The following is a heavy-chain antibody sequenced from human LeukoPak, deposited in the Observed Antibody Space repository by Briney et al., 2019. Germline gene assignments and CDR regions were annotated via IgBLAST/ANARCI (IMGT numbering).Heavy chain of an antibody. CDR1: GGTFSNYA. CDR3: ARVDTAMVLPIDY. V-gene: IGHV1-69*01. J-gene: IGHJ4*02. Sequence: SVKVSCKASGGTFSNYAISWVRQAPGQGLEWMGGIIPIFGTANYAQKFQGRVTITADESTSTVYMELSSLRSEDTAVYYCARVDTAMVLPIDYWGQGTLVTVSS. D-gene: IGHD5-18*01. CDR2: IIPIFGTA.